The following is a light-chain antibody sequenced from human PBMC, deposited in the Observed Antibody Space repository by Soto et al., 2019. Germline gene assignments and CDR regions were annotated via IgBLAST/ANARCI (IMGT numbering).Light chain of an antibody. V-gene: IGKV1-9*01. Sequence: IQLTHSPSSLSAFVGDRGTISCRASQGIANFLAWYQQKPRKAPKLLIYAASTLQSGVPSRFSGSGSGTDFTLTISSLQPEDFATYYCQQLNSFPIPFGPGTKVDIK. CDR3: QQLNSFPIP. CDR2: AAS. J-gene: IGKJ3*01. CDR1: QGIANF.